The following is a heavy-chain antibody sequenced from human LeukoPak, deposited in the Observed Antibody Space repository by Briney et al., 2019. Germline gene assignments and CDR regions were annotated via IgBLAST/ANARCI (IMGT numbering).Heavy chain of an antibody. D-gene: IGHD3-22*01. V-gene: IGHV4-39*01. CDR2: IYYSGST. CDR3: ALQQIPPYYYDSSGYYRGAFDI. J-gene: IGHJ3*02. CDR1: GGSISSSSYY. Sequence: SETLSLTXTVSGGSISSSSYYWGWIRQPPGKGLEWIGSIYYSGSTYYNPSLKSRVTISVDTSKNQFSLKLSSVTAADTAVYYCALQQIPPYYYDSSGYYRGAFDIWGQGTMVTVSS.